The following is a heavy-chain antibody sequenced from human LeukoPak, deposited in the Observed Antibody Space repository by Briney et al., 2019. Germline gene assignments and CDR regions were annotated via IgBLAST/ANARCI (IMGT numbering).Heavy chain of an antibody. V-gene: IGHV1-18*01. Sequence: ASVKVSCKASGGTFSSYAISWVRQAPGQGLEWMGWISAYNGNTNYAQKLQGRVTMTTDTSTSTAYMELRSLRSDDTAVYYCARGRAGHDSSGYFAFDIWGQGTMVTVSS. CDR1: GGTFSSYA. D-gene: IGHD3-22*01. CDR3: ARGRAGHDSSGYFAFDI. J-gene: IGHJ3*02. CDR2: ISAYNGNT.